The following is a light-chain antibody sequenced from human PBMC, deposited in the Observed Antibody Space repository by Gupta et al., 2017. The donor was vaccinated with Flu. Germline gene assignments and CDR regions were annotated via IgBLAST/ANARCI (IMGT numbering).Light chain of an antibody. CDR3: STAAGNNIGV. CDR1: SNDVFTYPY. J-gene: IGLJ3*02. CDR2: YVD. V-gene: IGLV2-11*01. Sequence: HSALTQPRSVSGSPGQSITITCTGSSNDVFTYPYVSWYQRRPGRAPQVIIFYVDKRPSGVPGRFSASMSGNAAALTISGLQKEEEAEYYCSTAAGNNIGVFGGGTTLTVL.